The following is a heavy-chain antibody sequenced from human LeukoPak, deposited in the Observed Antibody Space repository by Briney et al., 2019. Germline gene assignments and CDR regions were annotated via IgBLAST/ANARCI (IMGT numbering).Heavy chain of an antibody. Sequence: SETLSLTCTVSGDFISTSNSYWGWIRQPPGKGLEWIGYIYYSGSTNYNPSLKSRVTISVDTSKNQFSLKLSSVTAADTAVYYCARVVAYGSGSYPPYYYYYYMDVWGKGTTVTISS. J-gene: IGHJ6*03. CDR1: GDFISTSNSY. CDR2: IYYSGST. D-gene: IGHD3-10*01. V-gene: IGHV4-61*05. CDR3: ARVVAYGSGSYPPYYYYYYMDV.